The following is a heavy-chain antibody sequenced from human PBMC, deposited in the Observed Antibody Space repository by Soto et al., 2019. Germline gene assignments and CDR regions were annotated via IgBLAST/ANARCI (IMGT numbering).Heavy chain of an antibody. CDR1: GGSISSGGYY. J-gene: IGHJ4*02. Sequence: SETLSLTCTVSGGSISSGGYYWSWIRQHPGKGLEWIEYIYYSGSTYYNPSLKSRVTISVDTSKNQFSLKLSSVTAADTAVYYCARSGVDTAMVQYYWGQGTLVTVSS. CDR2: IYYSGST. V-gene: IGHV4-31*03. D-gene: IGHD5-18*01. CDR3: ARSGVDTAMVQYY.